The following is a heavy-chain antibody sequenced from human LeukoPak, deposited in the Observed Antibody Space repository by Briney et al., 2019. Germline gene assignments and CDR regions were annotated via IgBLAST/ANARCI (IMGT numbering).Heavy chain of an antibody. D-gene: IGHD1-26*01. Sequence: GGSLRLSCAASGFTFSSYAMSWVRQAPGKGLEWVSAISGSGGSTYYADSVKGRFTISRDNSKNTVYLQMSSPTAADTAVYYCAKDRSIGTYYTFDHWGQGTLVTVSS. CDR2: ISGSGGST. V-gene: IGHV3-23*01. CDR3: AKDRSIGTYYTFDH. CDR1: GFTFSSYA. J-gene: IGHJ4*02.